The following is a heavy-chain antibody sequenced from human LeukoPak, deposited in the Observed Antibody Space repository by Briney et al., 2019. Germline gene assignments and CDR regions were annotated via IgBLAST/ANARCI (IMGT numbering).Heavy chain of an antibody. CDR1: GYTFTSYG. Sequence: ASVKVSCKASGYTFTSYGISWVRQAPGQGLEWMGWISAYNGNTNYAQKLQGRVTMTTDTSTSTAYMELRSLRSDDTAVYYCARLPPDCYDSSGYYGSYFDYWGQGTLVTVSS. J-gene: IGHJ4*02. V-gene: IGHV1-18*01. CDR2: ISAYNGNT. D-gene: IGHD3-22*01. CDR3: ARLPPDCYDSSGYYGSYFDY.